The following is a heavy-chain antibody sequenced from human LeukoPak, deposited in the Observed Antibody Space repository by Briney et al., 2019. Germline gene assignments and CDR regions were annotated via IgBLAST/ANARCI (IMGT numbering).Heavy chain of an antibody. V-gene: IGHV1-8*01. CDR2: MNPNTGDT. CDR3: TRGSLSGSSRDY. CDR1: GYTFTGYD. Sequence: APVRLCCKASGYTFTGYDINWGRQATGQGLEWMGWMNPNTGDTGYAQKFQGRVTMTRNSSIDTAYMELSGLRSEDTAVYYCTRGSLSGSSRDYWGQGTPLTVSS. J-gene: IGHJ4*02. D-gene: IGHD1-26*01.